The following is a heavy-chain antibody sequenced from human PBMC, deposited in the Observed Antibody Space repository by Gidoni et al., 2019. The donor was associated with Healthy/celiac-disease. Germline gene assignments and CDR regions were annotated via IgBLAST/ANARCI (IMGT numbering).Heavy chain of an antibody. D-gene: IGHD1-26*01. CDR3: AREFVGALTYGMDV. Sequence: QVQLVESGGGVVQPGRSLRLSCAASGFTFSSYAMHWVRQAPGKGLEWVAVISYDGSNKYYADSVKGRFTLSRDNSKHTLYLQLNRLRAEDTAVSYCAREFVGALTYGMDVWGQGTTVTVSS. V-gene: IGHV3-30-3*01. CDR1: GFTFSSYA. CDR2: ISYDGSNK. J-gene: IGHJ6*02.